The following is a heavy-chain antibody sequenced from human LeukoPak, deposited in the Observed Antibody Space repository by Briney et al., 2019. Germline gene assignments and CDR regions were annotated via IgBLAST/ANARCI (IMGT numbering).Heavy chain of an antibody. CDR1: GGSISSYY. D-gene: IGHD1-26*01. V-gene: IGHV4-4*07. CDR3: ARENSGSYREFDY. J-gene: IGHJ4*02. CDR2: IYTSGST. Sequence: SETLSLTCTVSGGSISSYYWSWIRQPAGKGLEWIGRIYTSGSTNYNASLKSRISMSVDTSKNQFSLKLSSVTAADTAVFYCARENSGSYREFDYWGQGTLVTVSS.